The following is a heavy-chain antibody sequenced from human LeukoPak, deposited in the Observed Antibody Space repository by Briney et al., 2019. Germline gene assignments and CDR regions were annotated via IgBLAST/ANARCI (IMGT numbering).Heavy chain of an antibody. D-gene: IGHD3-22*01. V-gene: IGHV4-59*08. J-gene: IGHJ4*02. CDR1: GGSISSYY. CDR3: ARREGYYDSSGYLDY. Sequence: PSETLSLTCTVSGGSISSYYWSWIRQPPGKGLEWIGYIYYSGSTNYNPSLKSRVTISVDASKNQFSLKLSSVTAADTAVYYCARREGYYDSSGYLDYWGQGTLVTVSS. CDR2: IYYSGST.